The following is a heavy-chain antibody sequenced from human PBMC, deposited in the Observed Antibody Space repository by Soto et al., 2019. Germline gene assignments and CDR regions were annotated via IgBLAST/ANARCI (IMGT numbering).Heavy chain of an antibody. CDR1: GGTFSSYT. D-gene: IGHD3-22*01. Sequence: SVKVSCKASGGTFSSYTISWVRQAPGQGLEWMGRIIPILGIANYAQKFQGRVTITADKSTSTAYMELSSLRSEDTAVYYCARDLSITMIVVVRYGMDVWGQGTTVTVSS. V-gene: IGHV1-69*04. CDR3: ARDLSITMIVVVRYGMDV. J-gene: IGHJ6*02. CDR2: IIPILGIA.